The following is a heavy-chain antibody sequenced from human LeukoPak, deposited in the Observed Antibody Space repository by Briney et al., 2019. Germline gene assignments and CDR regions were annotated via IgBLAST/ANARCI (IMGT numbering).Heavy chain of an antibody. V-gene: IGHV3-21*01. CDR2: ISSSSYI. D-gene: IGHD1-26*01. Sequence: GGSLRLSCAASGFTFSSYSMNWVRQAPGKGLEWVSSISSSSYIYYADSVKGRFTISRDNAKNSLFLQMSSLRDEDTAVYYCARDSAKGGSKGIIGASDYWGQGTLVTVSS. J-gene: IGHJ4*02. CDR1: GFTFSSYS. CDR3: ARDSAKGGSKGIIGASDY.